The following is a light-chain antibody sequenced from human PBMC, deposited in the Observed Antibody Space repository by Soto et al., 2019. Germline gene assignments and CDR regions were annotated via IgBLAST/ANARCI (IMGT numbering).Light chain of an antibody. CDR3: NSYTRSSPVA. CDR1: SSEVGGYDY. V-gene: IGLV2-14*01. CDR2: DVS. Sequence: QSALTQPASVSESPGQSVTISCTGTSSEVGGYDYVSWYHQHPGKAPQLWIYDVSIRPSGVSDRFSGSKSGNTASLTISGLQAEDEADYYCNSYTRSSPVAFGGGTKLTVL. J-gene: IGLJ2*01.